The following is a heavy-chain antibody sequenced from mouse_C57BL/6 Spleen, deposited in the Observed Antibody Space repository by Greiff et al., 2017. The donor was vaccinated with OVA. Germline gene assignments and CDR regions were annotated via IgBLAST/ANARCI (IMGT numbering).Heavy chain of an antibody. CDR3: ARFYDSRGDYAMDY. V-gene: IGHV5-6*02. CDR2: ISSGGSYT. Sequence: EVKLVESGGDLVKPGGSLKLSCAASGFTFSSYGMSWVRQTPDKRLEWVATISSGGSYTYYPDSVKGRFTISRDNAKNTLYLQMSSLKSEDTAMYYCARFYDSRGDYAMDYWGQGTSVTVSS. J-gene: IGHJ4*01. CDR1: GFTFSSYG. D-gene: IGHD2-3*01.